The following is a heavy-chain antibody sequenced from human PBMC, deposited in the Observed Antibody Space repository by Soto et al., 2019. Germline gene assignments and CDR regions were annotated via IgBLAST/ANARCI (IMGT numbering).Heavy chain of an antibody. D-gene: IGHD3-3*01. J-gene: IGHJ5*02. V-gene: IGHV1-8*01. CDR2: MNPNSGNT. CDR1: GYTFTSYD. Sequence: ASVKVSCKASGYTFTSYDINWVRQATGQGLEWMGWMNPNSGNTGYAQKFQGRVTMTRNTSISTAYMELSSLRSEDTAVYYCARSLPPSGRFLEWLLNNWFDPWGQGTLVTVSS. CDR3: ARSLPPSGRFLEWLLNNWFDP.